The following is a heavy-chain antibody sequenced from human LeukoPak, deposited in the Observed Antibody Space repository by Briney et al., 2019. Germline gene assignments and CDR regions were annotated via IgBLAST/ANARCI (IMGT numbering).Heavy chain of an antibody. D-gene: IGHD6-19*01. CDR3: ARSPYSSGWYGVGY. J-gene: IGHJ4*02. CDR1: GFTFSSYA. Sequence: GGSLRLSCAASGFTFSSYAMHWVRQAPGKGLEWVAVISYDGSNKYYADSVKGRFTISRDNSKNTLYLQMNSLRAEDTAVYYCARSPYSSGWYGVGYWGQGTLVPVSS. CDR2: ISYDGSNK. V-gene: IGHV3-30-3*01.